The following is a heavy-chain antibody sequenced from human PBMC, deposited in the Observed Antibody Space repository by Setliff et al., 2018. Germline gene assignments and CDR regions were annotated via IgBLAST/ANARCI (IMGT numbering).Heavy chain of an antibody. D-gene: IGHD1-1*01. CDR2: ISDDGSNK. V-gene: IGHV3-30-3*01. Sequence: GGSLRLSCAASGFTFSIHALHWVRQAPGKGLEWVAVISDDGSNKYYADSVKGRFTISRDNSKNTLYLQMNSLRSEDTAVYFCARDQARWLVAAGTFDYWGLGALVTVSS. CDR1: GFTFSIHA. CDR3: ARDQARWLVAAGTFDY. J-gene: IGHJ4*02.